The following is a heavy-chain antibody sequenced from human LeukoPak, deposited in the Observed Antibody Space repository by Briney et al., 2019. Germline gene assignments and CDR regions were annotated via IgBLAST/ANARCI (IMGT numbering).Heavy chain of an antibody. D-gene: IGHD3-10*01. V-gene: IGHV3-23*01. J-gene: IGHJ4*02. Sequence: GGSLRLSCAASGFTFSSYAMSWVRQAPGKGLDWVSSISGIGDNTYYADSVKGRFTFSRDNSKDTLYLQMNSLRAEDTAVYYCARGGYYGSGTYYSPTSPHWGQGTLVTVSS. CDR1: GFTFSSYA. CDR3: ARGGYYGSGTYYSPTSPH. CDR2: ISGIGDNT.